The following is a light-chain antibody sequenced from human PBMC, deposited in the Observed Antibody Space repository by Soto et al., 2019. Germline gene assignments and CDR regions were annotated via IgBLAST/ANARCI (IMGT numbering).Light chain of an antibody. V-gene: IGKV1-5*01. Sequence: DIQMTQSPSTLSGSVGDRVTITCRASQSLNNWLAWYQQRPGKAPKLLIYDASTLERGVPSRFSGTGSGTEFTLTISSLQPDDFATYYCQQYHRASITFGQGTRLENK. CDR3: QQYHRASIT. CDR1: QSLNNW. J-gene: IGKJ5*01. CDR2: DAS.